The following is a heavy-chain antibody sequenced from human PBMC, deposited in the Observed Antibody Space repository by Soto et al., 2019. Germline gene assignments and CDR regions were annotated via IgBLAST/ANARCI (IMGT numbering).Heavy chain of an antibody. CDR3: ARNGSYYDFWSGYYFGGGMDV. CDR2: INHSGST. V-gene: IGHV4-34*01. Sequence: SETLSLTCAVYGGSFSGYYWSWIRQPPGKGLEWIGEINHSGSTNYNPSLKSRVTISVDTSKNQFSLKLSSVTATDTAVYYCARNGSYYDFWSGYYFGGGMDVWGQGTTVTVSS. D-gene: IGHD3-3*01. CDR1: GGSFSGYY. J-gene: IGHJ6*02.